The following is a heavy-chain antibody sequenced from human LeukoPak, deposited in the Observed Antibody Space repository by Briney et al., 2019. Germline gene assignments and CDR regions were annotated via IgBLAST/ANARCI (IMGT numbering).Heavy chain of an antibody. V-gene: IGHV4-34*01. D-gene: IGHD6-13*01. CDR3: ARGRGSSWYIHRAEYFQH. CDR2: INHSGST. J-gene: IGHJ1*01. CDR1: GGSFSGYY. Sequence: PSETLSLTCAVYGGSFSGYYWSWIRQPPGKGLEWIGEINHSGSTNYNPSLKSRVTISVDTSKNQFSLKLSSVTAADTAVYHCARGRGSSWYIHRAEYFQHWGQGTLVTVSS.